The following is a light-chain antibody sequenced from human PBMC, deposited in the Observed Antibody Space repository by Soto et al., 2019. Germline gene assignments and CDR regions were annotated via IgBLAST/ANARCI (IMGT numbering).Light chain of an antibody. Sequence: QSVLTQPRSVSGSPAQSVTISCTGTSSDVGGYNYVSWYQQHPGKAPKLMIYDVSKRPSGVPDRFSGSKSGNTASLTISGLQAEDEADYYCCSYAGSYTFVFGTGTKLTVL. CDR3: CSYAGSYTFV. V-gene: IGLV2-11*01. J-gene: IGLJ1*01. CDR1: SSDVGGYNY. CDR2: DVS.